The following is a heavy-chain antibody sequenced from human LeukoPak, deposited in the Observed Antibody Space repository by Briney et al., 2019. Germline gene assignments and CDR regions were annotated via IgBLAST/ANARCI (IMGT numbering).Heavy chain of an antibody. D-gene: IGHD5-12*01. CDR3: AKSPGYSGYSY. J-gene: IGHJ4*02. CDR1: GFTFSNYA. Sequence: GGSLRLSCAASGFTFSNYAMSWVRQAPEKGLEWVSAISGSGGSTYYADSVKGRFTISRDNSKNTLYLQMNSLRAEDTAIYYCAKSPGYSGYSYWGQGTLVTVSS. CDR2: ISGSGGST. V-gene: IGHV3-23*01.